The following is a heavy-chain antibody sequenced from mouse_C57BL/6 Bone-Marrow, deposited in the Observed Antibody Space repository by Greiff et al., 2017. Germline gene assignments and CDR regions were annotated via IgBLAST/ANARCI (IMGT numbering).Heavy chain of an antibody. J-gene: IGHJ4*01. CDR2: INPNNGGT. D-gene: IGHD1-1*01. Sequence: EVKLQQSGPELVKPGASVKISCKASGYTFTDYYMNWVKQSHGKSLEWIGDINPNNGGTSYNQKFKGKATLTVDKSSSTAYMELRSLTSEDSAVYYCARKYYGSQTPYAMDYWGQGTAVTVSS. CDR1: GYTFTDYY. CDR3: ARKYYGSQTPYAMDY. V-gene: IGHV1-26*01.